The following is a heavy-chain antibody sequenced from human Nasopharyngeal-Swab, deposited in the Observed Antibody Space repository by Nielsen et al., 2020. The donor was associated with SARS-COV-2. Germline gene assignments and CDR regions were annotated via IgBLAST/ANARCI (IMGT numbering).Heavy chain of an antibody. CDR3: ARDAPAHYGAFY. CDR1: GFTFSGYA. J-gene: IGHJ4*02. CDR2: ISSDGHTK. V-gene: IGHV3-30-3*01. Sequence: GGSLRLSCAASGFTFSGYAVHWVRQAPGKGLAWVAGISSDGHTKFYADPVKGRFTIPRDEPKDTVYLEMNSLRGEDTAVYYCARDAPAHYGAFYWGRGTLVTVSS. D-gene: IGHD4-17*01.